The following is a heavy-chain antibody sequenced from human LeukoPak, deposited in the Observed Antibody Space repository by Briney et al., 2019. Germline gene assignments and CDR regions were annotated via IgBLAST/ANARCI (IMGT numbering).Heavy chain of an antibody. D-gene: IGHD6-19*01. J-gene: IGHJ4*02. V-gene: IGHV4-39*01. CDR2: IYYSGST. CDR3: ATTDSSGWFDY. CDR1: GGSISSSSYY. Sequence: KPSETLSLTCTVSGGSISSSSYYWGWIRQPPGKGLEWIGSIYYSGSTYYNPSLKSRVTISVDTSKNQFSLKLSSVTAADTAVYYCATTDSSGWFDYWGQGTLVTVSS.